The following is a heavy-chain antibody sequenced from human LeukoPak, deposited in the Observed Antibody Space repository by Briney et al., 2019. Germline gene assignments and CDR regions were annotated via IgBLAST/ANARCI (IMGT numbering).Heavy chain of an antibody. V-gene: IGHV4-39*01. CDR3: ARRRYYDGSGYLE. CDR1: GDSISRSDSY. J-gene: IGHJ1*01. CDR2: IYYSGRT. Sequence: SETLSLTCSVSGDSISRSDSYWDWIRQRPGKGLEWIGTIYYSGRTYYSPSLKSRVAMSVDASNNQFSLNLRSVTAADTAVYSCARRRYYDGSGYLEWGQGTLLSVSS. D-gene: IGHD3-22*01.